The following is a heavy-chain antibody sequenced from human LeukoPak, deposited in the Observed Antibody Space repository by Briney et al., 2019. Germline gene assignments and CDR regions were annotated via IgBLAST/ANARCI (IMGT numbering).Heavy chain of an antibody. D-gene: IGHD6-19*01. J-gene: IGHJ3*02. CDR1: GDSISSSRYY. Sequence: SETLSLTCTVSGDSISSSRYYWGWIRQPPGRGLEWIGSVYYSGTTFYNLSLKSRITISVDTSKSHFSLKLTSVTAADTAVYYCARDPMPVAASGRAFDIWGQGTRVTVSS. V-gene: IGHV4-39*07. CDR3: ARDPMPVAASGRAFDI. CDR2: VYYSGTT.